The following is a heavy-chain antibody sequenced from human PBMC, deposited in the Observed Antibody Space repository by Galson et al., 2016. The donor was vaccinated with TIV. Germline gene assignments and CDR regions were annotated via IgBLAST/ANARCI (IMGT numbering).Heavy chain of an antibody. CDR2: IYPPDSET. D-gene: IGHD5/OR15-5a*01. CDR1: GYPFTTYW. V-gene: IGHV5-51*03. CDR3: ARRHTVSRIVTGLNP. J-gene: IGHJ1*01. Sequence: QSGAEVKKTGQSLTISCKTSGYPFTTYWIGWVRQKPGKGLEWMGIIYPPDSETRYSPSFEGQVKISVDTSANTAYLHWDSLKISDSAIYYCARRHTVSRIVTGLNPWGQGTQVSVSS.